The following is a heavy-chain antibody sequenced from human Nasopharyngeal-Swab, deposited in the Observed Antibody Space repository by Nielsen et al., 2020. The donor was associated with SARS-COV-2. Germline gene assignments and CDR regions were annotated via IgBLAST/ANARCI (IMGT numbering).Heavy chain of an antibody. D-gene: IGHD2-21*02. Sequence: GESLKISCKASGYSFTNYWIGWVRQMPGTGLEWMGLIYPGDSSIRYIPSFQGQVTISVDKSLSTTYLQWSNLKASDAATYYCARRGDCNGNPCYSDYWGQGTLVTVSS. CDR3: ARRGDCNGNPCYSDY. J-gene: IGHJ4*02. V-gene: IGHV5-51*01. CDR1: GYSFTNYW. CDR2: IYPGDSSI.